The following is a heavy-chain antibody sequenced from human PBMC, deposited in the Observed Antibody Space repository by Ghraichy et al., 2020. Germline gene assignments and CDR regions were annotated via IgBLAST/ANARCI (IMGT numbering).Heavy chain of an antibody. Sequence: GESLNISCVASGFTFSTYWMTWVRQAPGKGLEWVANIKQDGSYKNHVDSVKGRFTISRDNTKNSLYLQMNSLRVEDTAVYYCARDDTVRLDHWGQGALVTVSA. D-gene: IGHD6-6*01. V-gene: IGHV3-7*03. CDR1: GFTFSTYW. CDR2: IKQDGSYK. J-gene: IGHJ4*02. CDR3: ARDDTVRLDH.